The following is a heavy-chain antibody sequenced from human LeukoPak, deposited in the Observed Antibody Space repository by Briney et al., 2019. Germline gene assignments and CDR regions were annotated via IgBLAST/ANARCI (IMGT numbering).Heavy chain of an antibody. CDR2: INPNSGGT. J-gene: IGHJ6*03. V-gene: IGHV1-2*02. CDR1: GYTFTAYY. CDR3: ARDLRVVYYYYYYMDV. D-gene: IGHD2-8*02. Sequence: ASVKVSCKASGYTFTAYYIHWVRQAPGQGLEWMGWINPNSGGTNYAQKFQGRVTMTRDTSISTAYMELSRLRSDDTAVYYCARDLRVVYYYYYYMDVWGKGTTVTVSS.